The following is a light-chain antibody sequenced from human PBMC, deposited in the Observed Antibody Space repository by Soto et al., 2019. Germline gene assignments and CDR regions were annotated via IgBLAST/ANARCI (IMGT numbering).Light chain of an antibody. V-gene: IGKV1-5*03. J-gene: IGKJ1*01. CDR2: KAS. Sequence: DIQITHSPSTLSASLGYIFTITFRASQSISSWLSWYQQKPGKAPKLLIYKASSLESGVPSRFSGSGSGTEFTLTISSLQPDDFATYYCQQYNSYSPTFGQGTKVDI. CDR1: QSISSW. CDR3: QQYNSYSPT.